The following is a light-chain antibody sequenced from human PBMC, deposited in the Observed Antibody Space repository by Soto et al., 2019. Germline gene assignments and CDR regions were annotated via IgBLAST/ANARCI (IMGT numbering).Light chain of an antibody. CDR1: TSNIAGNT. CDR2: IDD. Sequence: QSVLTQPPSLSGTPGQRVTISCSGSTSNIAGNTVHWYQHLPETAPKLLIYIDDQRPSGVPDRFSGSKSGTSASLAISGLQYEDEADYYCATWDDSLNAAVFGGGTHLTVL. V-gene: IGLV1-44*01. J-gene: IGLJ7*01. CDR3: ATWDDSLNAAV.